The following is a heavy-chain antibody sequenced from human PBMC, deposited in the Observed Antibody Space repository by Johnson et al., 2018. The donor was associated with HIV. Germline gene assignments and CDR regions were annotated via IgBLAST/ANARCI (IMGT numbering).Heavy chain of an antibody. J-gene: IGHJ3*02. CDR3: AREGRGRIDAFDI. CDR2: IYSGGST. Sequence: VQLVESGGGLVQRGGSLRLSCAASGFTFSQYWMSWVRQAPGKGLEWVSVIYSGGSTYYADSVKGRFTISRDNSKNTLYLQMGSMRAEDMAVYYCAREGRGRIDAFDIWGQGTMVTVSS. D-gene: IGHD3-16*01. V-gene: IGHV3-66*02. CDR1: GFTFSQYW.